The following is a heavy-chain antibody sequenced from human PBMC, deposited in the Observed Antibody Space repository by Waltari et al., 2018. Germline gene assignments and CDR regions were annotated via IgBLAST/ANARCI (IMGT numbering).Heavy chain of an antibody. CDR2: ISSRSYI. CDR1: GFTLSTYS. V-gene: IGHV3-21*01. J-gene: IGHJ3*02. CDR3: GRDVYGDYVGGGGGAFDI. D-gene: IGHD4-17*01. Sequence: EVQLVESGGGLVKPGGSLRLSSAASGFTLSTYSLNWVRQAPGKGLEWVSSISSRSYIYYVDSVKGRLTISRDNSKNSLYLQMNSLRAEDTAVYYCGRDVYGDYVGGGGGAFDIWGQGTMVTVSS.